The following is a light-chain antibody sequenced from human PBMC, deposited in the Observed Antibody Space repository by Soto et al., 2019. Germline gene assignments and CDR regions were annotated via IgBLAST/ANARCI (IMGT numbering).Light chain of an antibody. CDR2: GAS. Sequence: DIRMTQSPSCLSVTRGDRVTITSLASQGSENHLASYQQISGKVPNLLIYGASTLQSGGPSRFSGSGSGTDFTLTINNLQPEDVATYYCQKYDRAPFTFGPGTKVD. CDR1: QGSENH. CDR3: QKYDRAPFT. J-gene: IGKJ3*01. V-gene: IGKV1-27*01.